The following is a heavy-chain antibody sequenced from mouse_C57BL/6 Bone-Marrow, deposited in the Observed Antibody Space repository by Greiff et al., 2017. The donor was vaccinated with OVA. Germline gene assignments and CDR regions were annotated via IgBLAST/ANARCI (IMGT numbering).Heavy chain of an antibody. CDR1: GYAFTNYL. D-gene: IGHD1-1*01. J-gene: IGHJ4*01. CDR3: ARSLRGDAMDY. V-gene: IGHV1-54*01. Sequence: VKLQQSGAELVRPGTSVKVSCKASGYAFTNYLIEWVKQRPGQGLEWIGVINPGSGGTNYNEKFKGKATLTADKSSSTAYMQLSSLTSEDSAVYFCARSLRGDAMDYWGQGTSVTVSS. CDR2: INPGSGGT.